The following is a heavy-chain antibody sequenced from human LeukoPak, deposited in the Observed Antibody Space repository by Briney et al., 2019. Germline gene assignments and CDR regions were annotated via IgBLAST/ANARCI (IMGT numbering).Heavy chain of an antibody. J-gene: IGHJ4*02. V-gene: IGHV3-23*01. CDR1: GFTFSSYG. CDR2: ISGSGSSI. Sequence: PGGSLRLSCAASGFTFSSYGMHWVRQAPGKGLEWVSAISGSGSSIYYADSVKGRFTISRDNSKNTLYLQMNSLRAEDTAVYYCAKVVGVDYYGSGNRVDFDYWGQGTLVTVSP. CDR3: AKVVGVDYYGSGNRVDFDY. D-gene: IGHD3-10*01.